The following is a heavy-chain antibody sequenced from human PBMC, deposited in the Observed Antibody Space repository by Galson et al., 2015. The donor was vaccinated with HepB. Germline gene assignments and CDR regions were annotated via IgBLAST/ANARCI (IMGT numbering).Heavy chain of an antibody. CDR2: IYYSGST. D-gene: IGHD4-17*01. Sequence: TLSLTCTVSGGSISSGGYYWSWIRQHPGKGLEWIGYIYYSGSTYYNPSLKSRVTISVDTSKNQFSLKLSSVTAADTAVYYCARDMGFGTVTTAGDYWGQGTLVTVSS. CDR1: GGSISSGGYY. CDR3: ARDMGFGTVTTAGDY. J-gene: IGHJ4*02. V-gene: IGHV4-31*03.